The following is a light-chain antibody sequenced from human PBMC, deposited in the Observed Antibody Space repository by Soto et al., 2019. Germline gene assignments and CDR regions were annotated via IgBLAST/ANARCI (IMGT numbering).Light chain of an antibody. V-gene: IGKV1-27*01. Sequence: DFKMTQSPSSLSASVGDRVTITCRASQDISNDVAWYQQKPGKPPNLLISSSSTLQSGVPSRFSGTGYGTDFTLTIANLQPDDVATYYCQKYNSFPPTFGGGTKVDI. CDR1: QDISND. CDR3: QKYNSFPPT. CDR2: SSS. J-gene: IGKJ4*01.